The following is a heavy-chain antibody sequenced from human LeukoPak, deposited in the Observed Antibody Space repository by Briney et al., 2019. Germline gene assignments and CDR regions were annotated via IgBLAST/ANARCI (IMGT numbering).Heavy chain of an antibody. Sequence: SETLSLTCTVSGGSLWSFYWSWIRQPAGKGLEWIGRIYTSGSTNYNPSLKSRVTISVDTSKNQFSLKLTSVTAADTAVYYCARVYYSNSYDYWYFDLWGRGTLVTVSS. D-gene: IGHD6-13*01. J-gene: IGHJ2*01. V-gene: IGHV4-4*07. CDR2: IYTSGST. CDR1: GGSLWSFY. CDR3: ARVYYSNSYDYWYFDL.